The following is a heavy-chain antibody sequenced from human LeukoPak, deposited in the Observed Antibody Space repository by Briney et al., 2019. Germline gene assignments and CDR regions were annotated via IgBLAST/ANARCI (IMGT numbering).Heavy chain of an antibody. J-gene: IGHJ4*02. Sequence: GGSLRLSCAASGFSFSAYWITWVRQAPGTGLEWVANINPAGSETYYVDPVKGRFSISRDNAKNLVYLQMNSLRAEDTAVYHCARFGYVAAVDVWGQGTPVTVSS. CDR2: INPAGSET. CDR3: ARFGYVAAVDV. V-gene: IGHV3-7*01. CDR1: GFSFSAYW. D-gene: IGHD2-15*01.